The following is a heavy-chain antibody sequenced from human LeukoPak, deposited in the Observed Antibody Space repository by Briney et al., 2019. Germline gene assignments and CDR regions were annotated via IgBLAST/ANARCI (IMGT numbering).Heavy chain of an antibody. CDR2: TYYSGSA. V-gene: IGHV4-59*01. Sequence: SETPSLTCAVSGVSISSYYWSWIRQPPGKGLEWIGYTYYSGSANYSPSLKSRVTMSVDTSKNQFSLRLNSVTAADTAVYYCARGGSRDGYNRPLDYWGQGTLVTVSS. D-gene: IGHD5-24*01. J-gene: IGHJ4*02. CDR1: GVSISSYY. CDR3: ARGGSRDGYNRPLDY.